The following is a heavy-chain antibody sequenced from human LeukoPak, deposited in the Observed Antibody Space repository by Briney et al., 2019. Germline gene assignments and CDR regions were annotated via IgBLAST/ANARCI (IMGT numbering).Heavy chain of an antibody. D-gene: IGHD3-3*01. V-gene: IGHV1-2*02. CDR2: INPNSGGT. J-gene: IGHJ4*02. CDR1: GYTFTGYN. Sequence: GASVKVSCTASGYTFTGYNMHWVRPAHGQGLGWVGWINPNSGGTDYAQKYQGRVTMTRDTSISTAYMELSRLRSDDTAVYYCARGVRYYDFWSGYPSDYWGQGTLVTVSS. CDR3: ARGVRYYDFWSGYPSDY.